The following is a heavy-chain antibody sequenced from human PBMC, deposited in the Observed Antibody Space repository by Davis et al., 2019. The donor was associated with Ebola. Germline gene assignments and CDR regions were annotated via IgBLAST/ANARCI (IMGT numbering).Heavy chain of an antibody. CDR3: AKDRLLWFREELDY. V-gene: IGHV3-23*01. J-gene: IGHJ4*02. CDR2: ISGSGGST. Sequence: GESLKISCAASGFTFNHYAMSWVRQAPGKGLEWVSAISGSGGSTYYADSVKGRFSISRDNSKNTLYLQMNSLRAEDTAVYYCAKDRLLWFREELDYWGQGTLVTVSS. CDR1: GFTFNHYA. D-gene: IGHD3-10*01.